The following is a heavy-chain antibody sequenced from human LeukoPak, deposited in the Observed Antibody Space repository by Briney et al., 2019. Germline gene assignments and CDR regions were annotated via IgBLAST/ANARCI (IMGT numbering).Heavy chain of an antibody. CDR1: GGSITSYY. V-gene: IGHV4-4*07. CDR2: IYSSGST. D-gene: IGHD5-18*01. Sequence: PSETLSLTCTVSGGSITSYYWSWIRQPAGKGLEWIGRIYSSGSTNYNPSLKSRVTMSVDTTKNLFSLKLTSVTAADTAVYYCAGYGYGRFDYWGQGTLVTVSS. J-gene: IGHJ4*02. CDR3: AGYGYGRFDY.